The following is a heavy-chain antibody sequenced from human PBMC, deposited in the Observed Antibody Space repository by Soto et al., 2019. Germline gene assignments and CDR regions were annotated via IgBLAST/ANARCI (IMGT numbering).Heavy chain of an antibody. Sequence: GASVKVSCKASGYTFTSYGISWVRQAPGQGLEWMGWINPNSGGTNYAQKFQGWVTMTRDTSISTAYMELSSLRSEDTAVYYCARGPPSFRAAEFDYWGQGTLVTVSS. J-gene: IGHJ4*02. D-gene: IGHD3-16*01. CDR3: ARGPPSFRAAEFDY. V-gene: IGHV1-2*04. CDR1: GYTFTSYG. CDR2: INPNSGGT.